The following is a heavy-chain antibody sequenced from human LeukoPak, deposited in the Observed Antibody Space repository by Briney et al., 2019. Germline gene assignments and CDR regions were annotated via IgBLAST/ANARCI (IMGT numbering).Heavy chain of an antibody. CDR3: ARGVGYCSGGSCYGWFDP. CDR1: GGSISSYY. D-gene: IGHD2-15*01. J-gene: IGHJ5*02. CDR2: IYYSGST. V-gene: IGHV4-59*01. Sequence: PSETLSLTCTVSGGSISSYYWSWIRQPPGKGLEWIGYIYYSGSTNYNPSLKSRVTISVDTSKNQFSLKLSSVTAADTAVYYCARGVGYCSGGSCYGWFDPWGQGTLVTVSS.